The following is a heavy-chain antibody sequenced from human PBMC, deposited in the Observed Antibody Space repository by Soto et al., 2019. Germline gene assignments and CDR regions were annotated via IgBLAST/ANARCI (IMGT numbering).Heavy chain of an antibody. V-gene: IGHV3-66*04. CDR3: ARQGYSSGWPIPPYYFYF. CDR2: IYSGGST. J-gene: IGHJ4*02. CDR1: GFTVSSNY. Sequence: EVQLVESGGGLVQPGGSLRLSCAASGFTVSSNYMSWVRQAPGKGLEWVSVIYSGGSTYYADSVKGRFTISRDDSKNTLDLQMNSLRAEATAVYYWARQGYSSGWPIPPYYFYFWGQGTLVTVSS. D-gene: IGHD6-25*01.